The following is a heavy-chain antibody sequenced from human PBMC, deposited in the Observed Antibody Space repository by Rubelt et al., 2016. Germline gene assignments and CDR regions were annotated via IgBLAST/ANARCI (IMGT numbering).Heavy chain of an antibody. V-gene: IGHV4-38-2*02. CDR3: ARATYHYESSSYSPFDY. CDR2: IYHSGGT. D-gene: IGHD3-22*01. CDR1: GYSISSGYF. J-gene: IGHJ4*02. Sequence: QVQLQESGPGLVKPSETLSLTRTVSGYSISSGYFWGWIRQPPGKGLEWIASIYHSGGTYYSPSLKSRVTISVDTPKDLFSLRLISVTAADTAVYYCARATYHYESSSYSPFDYWGQGTLVTVSS.